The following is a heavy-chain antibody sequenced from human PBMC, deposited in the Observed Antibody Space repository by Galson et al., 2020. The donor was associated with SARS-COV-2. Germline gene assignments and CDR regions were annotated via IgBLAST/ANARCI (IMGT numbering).Heavy chain of an antibody. J-gene: IGHJ4*02. D-gene: IGHD5-12*01. CDR3: AKEGDSGYDLEY. V-gene: IGHV1-3*04. Sequence: ASVTVSCQASGSNFNKYDMHWVRQAPGQGLEWMASINTGNGHTKYSQKFQGGVTVTRDTSATTVYMELRSLRFEDTAIYYCAKEGDSGYDLEYWGQGTLVAVSS. CDR1: GSNFNKYD. CDR2: INTGNGHT.